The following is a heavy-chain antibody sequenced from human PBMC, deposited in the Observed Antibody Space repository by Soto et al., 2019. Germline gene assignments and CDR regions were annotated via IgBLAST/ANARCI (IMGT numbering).Heavy chain of an antibody. Sequence: EVQLVESGGGLIQPGGSLRLSCAVSGFTVSSNYMSWVRQAPGKGLEWVSGIYSGGSTYYADSVKGRFTISRDNSKSTLYLQMNSLRAEDTAVYYCARDITTDPLLVYWGQGTLVTVSS. CDR1: GFTVSSNY. CDR2: IYSGGST. J-gene: IGHJ4*02. V-gene: IGHV3-53*01. D-gene: IGHD3-22*01. CDR3: ARDITTDPLLVY.